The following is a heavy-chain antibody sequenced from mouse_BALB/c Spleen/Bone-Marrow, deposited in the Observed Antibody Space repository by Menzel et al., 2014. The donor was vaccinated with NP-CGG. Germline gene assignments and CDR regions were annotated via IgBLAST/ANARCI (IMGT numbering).Heavy chain of an antibody. CDR1: GFNIKDTY. D-gene: IGHD4-1*01. J-gene: IGHJ4*01. CDR2: IDPANGNT. V-gene: IGHV14-3*02. CDR3: ARWEYYAMDY. Sequence: AQLQQSGAELVKPGASVKLSCTASGFNIKDTYMHWVKQRPEQGLEWIGRIDPANGNTKYDPKFQGKATITADTSSNTAYLQVSSLTSEDTAVYYCARWEYYAMDYWGQGTSVTVSS.